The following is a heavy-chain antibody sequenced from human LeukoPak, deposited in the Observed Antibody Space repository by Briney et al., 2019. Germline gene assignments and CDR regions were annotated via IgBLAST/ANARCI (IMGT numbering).Heavy chain of an antibody. D-gene: IGHD3-9*01. CDR2: IYHSGST. Sequence: SGTLSLTCAVSGGSISSSNWWSWVRQPPGKGLEWIGEIYHSGSTNYNPSLKSRVTISVDKSKNQFSLKLSSVTAADTAAYYCARARTGDILTGYYTAYFDYWGQGTLVTVSS. J-gene: IGHJ4*02. CDR3: ARARTGDILTGYYTAYFDY. CDR1: GGSISSSNW. V-gene: IGHV4-4*02.